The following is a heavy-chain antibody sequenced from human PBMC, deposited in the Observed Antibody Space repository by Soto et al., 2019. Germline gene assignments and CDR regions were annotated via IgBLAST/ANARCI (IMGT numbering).Heavy chain of an antibody. J-gene: IGHJ6*02. D-gene: IGHD6-13*01. Sequence: EVQLVESGGGLVQPGRSLRLCCAASGFTFDDYAMHWVRQAPGKGLEWVSGISWNSGSIGYADSVKGRFTISRDNAKNSLYLQMNSLRAEDTALYYCAKNSLAAADFYRMDVWGQGTTVTVSS. V-gene: IGHV3-9*01. CDR3: AKNSLAAADFYRMDV. CDR2: ISWNSGSI. CDR1: GFTFDDYA.